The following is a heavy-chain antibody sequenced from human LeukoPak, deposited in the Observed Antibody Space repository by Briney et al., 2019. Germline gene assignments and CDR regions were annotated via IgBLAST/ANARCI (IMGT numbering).Heavy chain of an antibody. V-gene: IGHV3-66*01. CDR2: IYSGGST. D-gene: IGHD3-9*01. CDR1: GFTVSSNY. Sequence: PGGSLRLSCAASGFTVSSNYMSWVRQAPGKGLEWVSVIYSGGSTYYADSVKGRFTISRDNSKNTPYLQMNSLRAEDTAVYYCARDHYDILTLPDHAYYGMDVWGQGTTVAVSS. CDR3: ARDHYDILTLPDHAYYGMDV. J-gene: IGHJ6*02.